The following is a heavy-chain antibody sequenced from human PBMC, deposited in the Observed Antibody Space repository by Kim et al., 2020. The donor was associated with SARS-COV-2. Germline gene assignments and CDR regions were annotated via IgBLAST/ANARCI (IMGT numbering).Heavy chain of an antibody. CDR1: GIILRNFW. CDR2: IKQDGSQK. Sequence: GGSLRLSCAASGIILRNFWMSWVRQAPGRGLEWVASIKQDGSQKNYVDSVKGRFTISRDNAKNSLYLQMDSLRAEDMALYYCATSYSDYDDYWGQGTLVTVSS. V-gene: IGHV3-7*01. CDR3: ATSYSDYDDY. J-gene: IGHJ4*02. D-gene: IGHD4-17*01.